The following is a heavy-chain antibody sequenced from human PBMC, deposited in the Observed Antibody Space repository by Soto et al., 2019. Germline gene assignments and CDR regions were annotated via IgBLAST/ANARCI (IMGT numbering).Heavy chain of an antibody. CDR1: GYSFTSYW. V-gene: IGHV5-51*01. Sequence: PGESLKISCKGSGYSFTSYWIGWVRQMPGKGLEWMGIIYPGDSDTRYSPSFQGQVTISADKSISTAYLQWSSLKASDTAMYYCATQYSIGVDYYYGMDVWGQGTTVTVSS. CDR2: IYPGDSDT. J-gene: IGHJ6*02. CDR3: ATQYSIGVDYYYGMDV. D-gene: IGHD6-19*01.